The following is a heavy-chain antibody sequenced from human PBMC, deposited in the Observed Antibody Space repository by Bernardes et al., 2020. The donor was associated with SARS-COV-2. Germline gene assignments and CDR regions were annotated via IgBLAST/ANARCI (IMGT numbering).Heavy chain of an antibody. CDR3: AKDFAEQWLPTRHFDY. CDR1: GFTFSSYG. Sequence: GGSLRLSCAASGFTFSSYGMHWVRQAPGKGLEWVAVISYDGSNKYYADSVKGRFTISRDNSKNTLYLQMNSLRAEDTAVYYCAKDFAEQWLPTRHFDYWGQGTLVTVSS. J-gene: IGHJ4*02. V-gene: IGHV3-30*18. D-gene: IGHD6-19*01. CDR2: ISYDGSNK.